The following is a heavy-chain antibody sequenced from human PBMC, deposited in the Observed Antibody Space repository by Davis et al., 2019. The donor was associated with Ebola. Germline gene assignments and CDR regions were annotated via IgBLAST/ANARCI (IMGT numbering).Heavy chain of an antibody. CDR1: GYTFTGYY. Sequence: ASVKVSCKASGYTFTGYYMHWVRQAPGQGLEWMGRINPNSGGTNYAQKFQGRVTMTRDTSISTAYMELSRLRSDDTAVYYCARDGATLTGYYLYYYYGMDVWGKGTTVTVSS. D-gene: IGHD3-9*01. CDR2: INPNSGGT. V-gene: IGHV1-2*06. CDR3: ARDGATLTGYYLYYYYGMDV. J-gene: IGHJ6*04.